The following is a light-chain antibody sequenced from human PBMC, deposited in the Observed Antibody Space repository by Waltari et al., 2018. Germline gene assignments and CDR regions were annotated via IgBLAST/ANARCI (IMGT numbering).Light chain of an antibody. CDR3: AAWEDRLNGWV. CDR1: SPNIGSNI. J-gene: IGLJ3*02. Sequence: QSVLTQPPPASGTPGQRVTISCSGSSPNIGSNIVNWYQHLPGTAPKLLIYGNNKRPSGISDRFSGSKSGTSASLAISGLQSEDEADYFCAAWEDRLNGWVFGGGTKLTVL. V-gene: IGLV1-44*01. CDR2: GNN.